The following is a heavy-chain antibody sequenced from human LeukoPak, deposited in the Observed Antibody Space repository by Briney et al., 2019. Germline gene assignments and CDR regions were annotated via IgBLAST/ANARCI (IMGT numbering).Heavy chain of an antibody. CDR1: GYTFTGYY. Sequence: ASVKVSCKASGYTFTGYYIHWVRQAPGQGLEWMGWINPNSGGTTFAQKFQGRVTLTRDTSINTAYMELTRLKSDDTAVYYCARDRITMVRGVHNWFDPWGQGTLVTVSS. J-gene: IGHJ5*02. CDR3: ARDRITMVRGVHNWFDP. V-gene: IGHV1-2*02. D-gene: IGHD3-10*01. CDR2: INPNSGGT.